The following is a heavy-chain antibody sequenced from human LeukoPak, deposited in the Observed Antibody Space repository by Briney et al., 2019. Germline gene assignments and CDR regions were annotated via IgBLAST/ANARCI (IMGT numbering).Heavy chain of an antibody. CDR2: ISGSGGST. CDR1: GFTFSSYA. Sequence: GGSLRLSCAASGFTFSSYAMSWVRQAPGKGLEWVSTISGSGGSTYYADSVKGRFTISRDNSKSTLYLQMNSLRDDDSAAYFCARVYLERLTAGYFDHXXXGXQVTVSP. J-gene: IGHJ4*01. CDR3: ARVYLERLTAGYFDH. D-gene: IGHD2-8*01. V-gene: IGHV3-23*01.